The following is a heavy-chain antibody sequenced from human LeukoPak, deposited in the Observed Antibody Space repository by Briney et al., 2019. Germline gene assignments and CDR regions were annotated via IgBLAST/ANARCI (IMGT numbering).Heavy chain of an antibody. D-gene: IGHD3-22*01. V-gene: IGHV3-23*01. Sequence: GGSLRLSCAASGFTFSSYGMSWVRQAPGKGLEWVSAMSGDGATTYYADSVKGRFTISRDNSKNALYLQINSLEAEDTAVYYCAKSYKVIVEGYKSGYYFDYWGQGTLVTVSS. CDR2: MSGDGATT. CDR1: GFTFSSYG. J-gene: IGHJ4*02. CDR3: AKSYKVIVEGYKSGYYFDY.